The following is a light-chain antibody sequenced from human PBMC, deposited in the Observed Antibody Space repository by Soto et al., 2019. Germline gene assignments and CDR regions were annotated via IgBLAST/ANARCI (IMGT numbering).Light chain of an antibody. V-gene: IGKV1-12*01. J-gene: IGKJ5*01. CDR1: QAIGTW. CDR2: TAS. CDR3: KQSSTFPIT. Sequence: DIQMTQSPSSMSASVGYGFTITCLASQAIGTWLAWYRQKPGEDPNLMIYTASSLQLGVPSRFSGSGSGTDFTLKIRGLQPEDFATYYCKQSSTFPITFGQGTRREI.